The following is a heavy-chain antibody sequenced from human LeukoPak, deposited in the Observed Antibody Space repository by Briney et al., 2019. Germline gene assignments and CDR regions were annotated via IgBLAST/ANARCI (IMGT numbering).Heavy chain of an antibody. Sequence: SETLSLTCTVSGGSISSYYWSWIRQPAGKGLEWIGRIYTSGSTNYNPSLKSRVTISVDTSKNQFSLKLSSVTAADTAVYYCAREGRGSSSWYGISDYWGQGTLVTVSS. J-gene: IGHJ4*02. CDR2: IYTSGST. D-gene: IGHD6-13*01. V-gene: IGHV4-4*07. CDR3: AREGRGSSSWYGISDY. CDR1: GGSISSYY.